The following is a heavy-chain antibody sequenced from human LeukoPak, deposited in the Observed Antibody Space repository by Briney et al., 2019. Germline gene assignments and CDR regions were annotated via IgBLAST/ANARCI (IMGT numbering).Heavy chain of an antibody. CDR2: IYYSGST. Sequence: SETLSLTCTVSGGSISSYYWGWIRQPPGKGLEWIGSIYYSGSTYYNPSLKSRVTISVHTSKNQFSLKLSSVTAADTAVYYCASIYGDYVWYFDYWGQGTLVTVSS. D-gene: IGHD4-17*01. V-gene: IGHV4-39*01. CDR3: ASIYGDYVWYFDY. J-gene: IGHJ4*02. CDR1: GGSISSYY.